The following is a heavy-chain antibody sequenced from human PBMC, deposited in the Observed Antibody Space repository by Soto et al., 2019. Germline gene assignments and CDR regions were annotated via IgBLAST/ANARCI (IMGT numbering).Heavy chain of an antibody. Sequence: GASVKVSCKASGYTFTSYYMHWVRQAPGQGLEWMGIINPSGGSTSYAQKFQGGVTMTRDTSTSTVYMELSSLRSEDTAVYYCARVRGDDSSGYYPNWFDPWGQGTLVTVSS. CDR3: ARVRGDDSSGYYPNWFDP. CDR1: GYTFTSYY. D-gene: IGHD3-22*01. CDR2: INPSGGST. J-gene: IGHJ5*02. V-gene: IGHV1-46*01.